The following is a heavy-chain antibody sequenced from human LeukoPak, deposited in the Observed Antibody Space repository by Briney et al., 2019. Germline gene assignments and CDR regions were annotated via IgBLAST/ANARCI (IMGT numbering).Heavy chain of an antibody. CDR3: AKDPRVVAVAGTIDY. CDR1: GFTFSSYA. CDR2: ISGSGGST. D-gene: IGHD6-19*01. J-gene: IGHJ4*02. Sequence: GGSLTLSXAASGFTFSSYAMSWVRQAPGKGLEWVSAISGSGGSTYYADSVKGRFTISRDNSKNTLYLQMNSLRAEDTAVYYCAKDPRVVAVAGTIDYWGQGTLVTVSS. V-gene: IGHV3-23*01.